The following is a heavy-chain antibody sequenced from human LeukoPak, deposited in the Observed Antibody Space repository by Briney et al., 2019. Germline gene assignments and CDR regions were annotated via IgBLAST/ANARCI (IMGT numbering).Heavy chain of an antibody. CDR2: ISWNSGSI. CDR3: AKDMGSSGWYGFDY. V-gene: IGHV3-9*01. Sequence: SLRLSCAASGFTFSSYAMSWVRQAPGKGLEWVSGISWNSGSIGYPDSVKGRFTISRDNSKNSLYLQMNSLRAEDTALYYCAKDMGSSGWYGFDYWGQGTLVTVSS. CDR1: GFTFSSYA. J-gene: IGHJ4*02. D-gene: IGHD6-19*01.